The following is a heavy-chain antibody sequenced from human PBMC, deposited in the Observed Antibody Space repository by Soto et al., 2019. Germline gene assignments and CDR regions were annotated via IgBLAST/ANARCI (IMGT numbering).Heavy chain of an antibody. V-gene: IGHV5-51*01. D-gene: IGHD3-3*01. J-gene: IGHJ5*02. Sequence: PGESLKISCKGSGYSFTSYWIGWVRQMPGKGLEWMGIIYPGDSDTRYSPSFQGQVTISADKSISTAYLQWSSLKASDTAMYYCVRRYDFWSGYYGYNWFDPWGQGTLVTVSS. CDR2: IYPGDSDT. CDR1: GYSFTSYW. CDR3: VRRYDFWSGYYGYNWFDP.